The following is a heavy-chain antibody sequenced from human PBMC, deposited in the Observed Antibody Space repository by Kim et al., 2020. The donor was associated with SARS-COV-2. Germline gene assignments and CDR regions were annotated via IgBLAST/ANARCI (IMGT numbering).Heavy chain of an antibody. CDR2: ISESGETT. Sequence: GGSLRLSCVASGFTFTYYAMNWVRQAPGKGLEWVSSISESGETTHYADSVKGRFTISRDNSKNTLSLQMNSLSAENTAVYYCAKQYVHHGGQG. V-gene: IGHV3-23*01. J-gene: IGHJ1*01. CDR3: AKQYVHH. D-gene: IGHD2-8*01. CDR1: GFTFTYYA.